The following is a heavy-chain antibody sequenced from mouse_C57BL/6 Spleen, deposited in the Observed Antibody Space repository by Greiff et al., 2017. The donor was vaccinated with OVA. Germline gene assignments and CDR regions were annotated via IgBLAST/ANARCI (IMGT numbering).Heavy chain of an antibody. CDR3: ARYDYLYYYAMDY. V-gene: IGHV1-69*01. J-gene: IGHJ4*01. D-gene: IGHD2-4*01. CDR1: GYTFTSYW. Sequence: QVQLQQPGAELVMPGASVKLSCKASGYTFTSYWMHWVKQRPGQGLEWIGEIDPSDSYTNYNQKFKGKSTLTVDKSSSTAYMQLSSLTSEDSAVYYCARYDYLYYYAMDYWGQGTSVTVSS. CDR2: IDPSDSYT.